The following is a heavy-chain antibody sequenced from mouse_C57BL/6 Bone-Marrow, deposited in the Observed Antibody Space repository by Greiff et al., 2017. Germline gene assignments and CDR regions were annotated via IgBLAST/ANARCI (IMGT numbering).Heavy chain of an antibody. J-gene: IGHJ2*01. CDR1: GYTFTSYW. Sequence: QVQLKQPGAELVMPGASVKLSCKASGYTFTSYWMHWVKQRPGQGLEWIGEIDPSDSYTNYNQKFKGKSTLTVDKSSSTAYMQLSSLTSEDSAVYYCARRDYGSTYFDYWGQGTTLTVSS. CDR2: IDPSDSYT. V-gene: IGHV1-69*01. CDR3: ARRDYGSTYFDY. D-gene: IGHD1-1*01.